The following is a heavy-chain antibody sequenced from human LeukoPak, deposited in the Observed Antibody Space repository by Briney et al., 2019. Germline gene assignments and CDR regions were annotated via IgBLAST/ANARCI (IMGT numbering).Heavy chain of an antibody. Sequence: GGSLRLSCAASGFTFDDYAMHWVRQAPGKGLEWVSRINSDGSSTSYADSVKGRFTISRDNAKNTLYLQMNSLRAEDTAVYYCARWGIAAAGYYFDYWGQGTLVTVSS. D-gene: IGHD6-13*01. CDR1: GFTFDDYA. J-gene: IGHJ4*02. V-gene: IGHV3-74*01. CDR2: INSDGSST. CDR3: ARWGIAAAGYYFDY.